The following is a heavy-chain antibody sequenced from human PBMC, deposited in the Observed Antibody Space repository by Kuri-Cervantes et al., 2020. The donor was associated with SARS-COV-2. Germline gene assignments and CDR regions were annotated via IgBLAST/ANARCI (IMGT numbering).Heavy chain of an antibody. J-gene: IGHJ4*02. V-gene: IGHV3-23*01. CDR2: ISGSGGST. Sequence: GESLKISCAASGFTVSSNYMSWVRQAPGKGLEWVSAISGSGGSTYYADSVKGRFTISRDNAKNSLYLRMNSLRAEDTAVYYCARDNNRGYDMDYWGQGTLVTVSS. CDR1: GFTVSSNY. D-gene: IGHD5-12*01. CDR3: ARDNNRGYDMDY.